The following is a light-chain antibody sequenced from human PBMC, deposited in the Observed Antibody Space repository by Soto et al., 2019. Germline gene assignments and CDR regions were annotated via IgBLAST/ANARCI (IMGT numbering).Light chain of an antibody. Sequence: DIRMTQSPSSLSASVGDRVTISCQASQDISNYLNWYQQKPGKARKLLIYDASNLETGVPSRFSGSGSGTDFTFTISSLQPEDIATYYCQQYDNLHLTFGGGTKVEIK. V-gene: IGKV1-33*01. CDR1: QDISNY. J-gene: IGKJ4*01. CDR3: QQYDNLHLT. CDR2: DAS.